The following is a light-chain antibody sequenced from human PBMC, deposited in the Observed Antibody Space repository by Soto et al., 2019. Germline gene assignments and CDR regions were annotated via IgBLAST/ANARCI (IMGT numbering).Light chain of an antibody. J-gene: IGKJ4*01. CDR3: QQRSTRLT. CDR2: DAS. Sequence: RARQSVSSYLAWYQQKPGQAPRLLIYDASSRATGIPARFSGSRSGTDIPLSTASSASQQSALHYCQQRSTRLTFGGGTKVDIK. V-gene: IGKV3-11*01. CDR1: QSVSSY.